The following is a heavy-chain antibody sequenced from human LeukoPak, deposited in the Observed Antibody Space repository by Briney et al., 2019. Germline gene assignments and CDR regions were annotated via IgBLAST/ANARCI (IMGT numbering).Heavy chain of an antibody. CDR1: GFTFSSYG. CDR2: IWYDGSNK. D-gene: IGHD4-17*01. CDR3: AKDGVEYGDYEADYYYGMDV. V-gene: IGHV3-33*06. Sequence: AGGSLRLSCAASGFTFSSYGMHWVRQAPGKGLEWVAVIWYDGSNKYYADSVKGRFTISRDNSKNTLYLQMNSLRAEDTAVYYCAKDGVEYGDYEADYYYGMDVWGQGTTVTVSS. J-gene: IGHJ6*02.